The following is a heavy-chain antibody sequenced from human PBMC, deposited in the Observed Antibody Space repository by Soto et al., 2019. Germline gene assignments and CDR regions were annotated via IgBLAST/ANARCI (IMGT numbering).Heavy chain of an antibody. J-gene: IGHJ4*02. CDR1: GFTFSSYA. CDR2: ISGSGGST. CDR3: AKDQDSSGWYSLDY. V-gene: IGHV3-23*01. D-gene: IGHD6-19*01. Sequence: GGSLRLSCAASGFTFSSYAMSWVRQAPGKGLEWVSAISGSGGSTYYADSVKGRFTISRDNSKNTLYLQMNSLRAEDTAVYYCAKDQDSSGWYSLDYWGQGTLVTVSS.